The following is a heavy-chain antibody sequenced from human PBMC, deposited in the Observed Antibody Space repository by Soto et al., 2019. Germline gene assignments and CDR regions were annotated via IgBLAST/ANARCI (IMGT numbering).Heavy chain of an antibody. V-gene: IGHV3-48*03. CDR2: ISSSGSTI. J-gene: IGHJ6*02. CDR3: ARDLGGYSSSWYFDYYYSMDV. CDR1: GFTFSSYE. Sequence: EVQLVESGGGLVQPGGSLRLSCAASGFTFSSYEMNWVRQAPGKGLEWVSYISSSGSTIYYADSVKGRFTISRDNAKNSLYLQMNSLRAEDTAVYYCARDLGGYSSSWYFDYYYSMDVWGQGTTVTVSS. D-gene: IGHD6-13*01.